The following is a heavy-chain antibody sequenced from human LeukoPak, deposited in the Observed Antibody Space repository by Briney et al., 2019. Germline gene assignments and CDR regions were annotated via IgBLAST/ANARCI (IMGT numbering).Heavy chain of an antibody. Sequence: GGSLRLSCAGSGYTFTNYWMSWVRQAPGKGLEWVSSISSSSSYIYYADSVKGRFTISRDNAKNSLYLQMNSLRAEDTAVYYCAKDREKAVGATIFDHWGQGTLVTVSS. CDR3: AKDREKAVGATIFDH. CDR1: GYTFTNYW. J-gene: IGHJ4*02. V-gene: IGHV3-21*04. CDR2: ISSSSSYI. D-gene: IGHD1-26*01.